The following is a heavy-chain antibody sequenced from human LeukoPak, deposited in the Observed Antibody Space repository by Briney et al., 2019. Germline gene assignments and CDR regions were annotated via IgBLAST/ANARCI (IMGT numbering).Heavy chain of an antibody. D-gene: IGHD5-12*01. CDR1: GGTFSSYA. J-gene: IGHJ4*02. CDR3: ASPIYSGYVD. Sequence: ASVKVSCKASGGTFSSYAFSWVRQAPGQGLEWMGRIIPILGIANYAQKFQGRVTITADKSTSTAYMELSSLRSEDTAVYYCASPIYSGYVDWGQGTLVTVSS. CDR2: IIPILGIA. V-gene: IGHV1-69*04.